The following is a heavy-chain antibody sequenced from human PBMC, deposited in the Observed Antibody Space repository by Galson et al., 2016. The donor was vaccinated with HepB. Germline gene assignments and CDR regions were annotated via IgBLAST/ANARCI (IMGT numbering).Heavy chain of an antibody. V-gene: IGHV1-2*02. CDR2: INPNTGGT. J-gene: IGHJ4*02. D-gene: IGHD7-27*01. CDR3: ARDPNLGFFDF. CDR1: GYTFNGYY. Sequence: SVKVSCKASGYTFNGYYMYWVRQAPGQGLEWMGWINPNTGGTNYAQKFQGRVTMTRDTSISTAYMELSRLRSDDTAVYYCARDPNLGFFDFWGQGTLVTVSS.